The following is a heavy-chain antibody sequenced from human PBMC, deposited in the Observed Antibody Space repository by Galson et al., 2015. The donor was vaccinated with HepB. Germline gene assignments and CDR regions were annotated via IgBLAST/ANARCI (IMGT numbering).Heavy chain of an antibody. CDR1: GFTFSYYG. J-gene: IGHJ4*02. D-gene: IGHD6-19*01. Sequence: SLRLSCAASGFTFSYYGMSWVRQAPGKELEWISAITPSGDNTYSADSMKGRFTISRDNSRNTLFLQMNSLRAGDTAIYFCAKVFPEKTDGWYRQALYYFDSWGQGTRVTVSS. CDR2: ITPSGDNT. CDR3: AKVFPEKTDGWYRQALYYFDS. V-gene: IGHV3-23*01.